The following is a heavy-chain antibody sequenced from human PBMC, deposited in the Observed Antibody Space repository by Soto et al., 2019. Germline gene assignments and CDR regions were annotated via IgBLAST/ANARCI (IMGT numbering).Heavy chain of an antibody. J-gene: IGHJ6*02. CDR3: ARATGEITMVRGVIAYYYYGMDV. V-gene: IGHV1-69*01. Sequence: QVQLVQSGAEVKKPGSSVKVSCKASGGTFSSYAISWVRQGPGQGLEWMGGIIPIFGTANYAQKFQGRVTITADESTSTAYMELSSLRSEDTAMYYCARATGEITMVRGVIAYYYYGMDVWGQGTTVTVSS. D-gene: IGHD3-10*01. CDR1: GGTFSSYA. CDR2: IIPIFGTA.